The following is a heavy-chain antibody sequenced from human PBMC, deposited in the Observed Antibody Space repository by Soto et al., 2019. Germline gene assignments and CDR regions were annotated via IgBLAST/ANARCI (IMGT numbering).Heavy chain of an antibody. CDR2: IWYDGSNK. CDR1: GFTFSSYG. CDR3: ARGRRFRSSWYRDAFDI. V-gene: IGHV3-33*01. D-gene: IGHD6-13*01. J-gene: IGHJ3*02. Sequence: GGSLRLSCAASGFTFSSYGMHWVRQAPGKGLEWVAVIWYDGSNKYYADSVKGRFTISRDNSKNTLYLQMNSLRAEDTAVYYCARGRRFRSSWYRDAFDIWGQGTMVTVSS.